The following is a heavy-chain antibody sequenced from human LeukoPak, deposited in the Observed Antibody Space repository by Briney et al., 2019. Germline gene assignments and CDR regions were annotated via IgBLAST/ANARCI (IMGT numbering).Heavy chain of an antibody. V-gene: IGHV3-30*19. D-gene: IGHD6-19*01. CDR3: ARDRGGRYKDSLDV. Sequence: GGSLRLSCAASGFTFSSFGMHWVRQAPGKGLEWMAVISYDGNKKYYADSIKGRFTISRDNSKNTIFLEVNSLRLEDTAIYYCARDRGGRYKDSLDVWGQGTMVTVSS. CDR1: GFTFSSFG. J-gene: IGHJ3*01. CDR2: ISYDGNKK.